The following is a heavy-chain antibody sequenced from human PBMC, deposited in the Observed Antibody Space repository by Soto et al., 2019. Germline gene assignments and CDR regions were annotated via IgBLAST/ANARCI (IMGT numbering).Heavy chain of an antibody. D-gene: IGHD3-9*01. Sequence: GGSLRLSCAASGFTFSNYWMHWVRQAPGKGLVWVSRMNSDGIIINYADSVKGRFTISRDNAKNTLYLEMNSLSAEDTAVYYCASSILTTYYYYMDVWGKGTSVTVSS. CDR1: GFTFSNYW. CDR2: MNSDGIII. CDR3: ASSILTTYYYYMDV. J-gene: IGHJ6*03. V-gene: IGHV3-74*01.